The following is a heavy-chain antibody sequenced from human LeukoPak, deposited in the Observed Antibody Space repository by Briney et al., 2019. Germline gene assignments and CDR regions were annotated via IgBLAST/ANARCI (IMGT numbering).Heavy chain of an antibody. V-gene: IGHV1-46*01. CDR2: INPSGGST. Sequence: ASVKVSCKASGYTFTSYYMHWVRQAPGQGLEWMGIINPSGGSTSYAQKFQGGVTMTRNTSISTAYMELSSLRSEDTAVYYCARQQHRYYYYMDVWGKGTTVTVSS. CDR1: GYTFTSYY. CDR3: ARQQHRYYYYMDV. J-gene: IGHJ6*03. D-gene: IGHD6-13*01.